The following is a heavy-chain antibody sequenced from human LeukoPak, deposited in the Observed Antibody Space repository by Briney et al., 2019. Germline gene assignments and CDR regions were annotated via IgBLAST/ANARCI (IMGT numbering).Heavy chain of an antibody. J-gene: IGHJ6*03. CDR3: AKSGAMDV. CDR2: IWSDGSNQ. CDR1: GFTFSRYG. Sequence: GGSLRLSCAASGFTFSRYGMHWVRQAPGMGLEWVAVIWSDGSNQSYVDSVKGRFTISRDNSKKTLSLQMNSLRADDTAIYYCAKSGAMDVWGKGTTVTVSS. D-gene: IGHD3-10*01. V-gene: IGHV3-33*03.